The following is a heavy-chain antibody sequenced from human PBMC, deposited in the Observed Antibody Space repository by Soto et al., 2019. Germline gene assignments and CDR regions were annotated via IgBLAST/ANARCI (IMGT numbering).Heavy chain of an antibody. CDR3: ARELWFGELFLDYYYYGMDV. J-gene: IGHJ6*02. CDR1: GFTFSSYG. D-gene: IGHD3-10*01. Sequence: QVQLVESGGGVVQPGRSLRLSCAASGFTFSSYGMHWVRQAPGKGLEWGAVIWYDGSNKYYADSVKGRFTISRDNSKNTLYLQMNSLRAEETAVYYCARELWFGELFLDYYYYGMDVWGQGTTVTVSS. V-gene: IGHV3-33*01. CDR2: IWYDGSNK.